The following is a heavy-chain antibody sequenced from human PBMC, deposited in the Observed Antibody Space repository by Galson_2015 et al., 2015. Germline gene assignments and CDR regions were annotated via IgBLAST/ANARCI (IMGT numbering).Heavy chain of an antibody. CDR1: GYAFSGYF. CDR3: VRGRQHLDY. V-gene: IGHV1-2*06. CDR2: INPNSGNT. Sequence: SVKVSCTASGYAFSGYFIHWARQAPGQGLEWMGRINPNSGNTNSTQKFQGRVALTRDTSITTVYMELSRLRSDDTAVYYCVRGRQHLDYWGQGALVTVSS. D-gene: IGHD6-13*01. J-gene: IGHJ4*02.